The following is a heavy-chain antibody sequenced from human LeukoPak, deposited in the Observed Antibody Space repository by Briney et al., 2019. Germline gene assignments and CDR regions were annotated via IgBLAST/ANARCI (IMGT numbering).Heavy chain of an antibody. CDR3: AREPQLLNAFDI. J-gene: IGHJ3*02. D-gene: IGHD2-2*01. V-gene: IGHV3-21*01. CDR1: GFTFSSYS. Sequence: PGGSLRLSCAASGFTFSSYSMNWVRQAPGKGLEWVSSISSSSSYIYYADSVKGRFTISRDNAKNSLYRQMNSLRAEHTAVYYCAREPQLLNAFDIWGQGTMVTVSS. CDR2: ISSSSSYI.